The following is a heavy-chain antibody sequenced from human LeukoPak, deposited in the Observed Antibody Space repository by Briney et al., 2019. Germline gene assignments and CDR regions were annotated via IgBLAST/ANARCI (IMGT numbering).Heavy chain of an antibody. Sequence: ASVKVSCKASGYTFTSYYMHWVRQAPGQGLEWVGIINPSGGSTSYAQKFQGRVTMTRDTSTSTVYMELSSLRSEDTAVYYCARGGAEWELLPYNWFDPWGQGTLVTVSS. V-gene: IGHV1-46*01. CDR3: ARGGAEWELLPYNWFDP. CDR2: INPSGGST. CDR1: GYTFTSYY. D-gene: IGHD1-26*01. J-gene: IGHJ5*02.